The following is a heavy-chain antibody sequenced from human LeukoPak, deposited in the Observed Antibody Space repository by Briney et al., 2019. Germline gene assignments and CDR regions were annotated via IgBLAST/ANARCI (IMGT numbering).Heavy chain of an antibody. CDR3: AAGGGYSYGYSRRTDY. V-gene: IGHV4-59*10. CDR1: GGSFSGYY. D-gene: IGHD5-18*01. CDR2: IYTSGST. Sequence: SETLSLTCAVYGGSFSGYYWSWIRQPAGKGLEWIGRIYTSGSTNYNPSLKSRVTISVDTSKNQFSLKLSSVTAADTAVYYCAAGGGYSYGYSRRTDYWGQGTLVTVSS. J-gene: IGHJ4*02.